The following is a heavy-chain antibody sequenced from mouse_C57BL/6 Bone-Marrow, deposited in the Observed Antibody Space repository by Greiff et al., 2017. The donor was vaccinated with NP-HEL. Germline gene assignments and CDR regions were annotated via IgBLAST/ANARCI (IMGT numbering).Heavy chain of an antibody. CDR3: ARVYYGYPYAMDY. J-gene: IGHJ4*01. V-gene: IGHV1-59*01. Sequence: VQLQQPGAELVRPGTSVKLSCKASGYTFTSYWMHWVKQRPGQGLEWIGVIDPSDSYTNYNQKFKGKATLTVDTSSSTAYMQLSSLTSEDSAVYYCARVYYGYPYAMDYWGQGTSVTVSS. D-gene: IGHD2-2*01. CDR2: IDPSDSYT. CDR1: GYTFTSYW.